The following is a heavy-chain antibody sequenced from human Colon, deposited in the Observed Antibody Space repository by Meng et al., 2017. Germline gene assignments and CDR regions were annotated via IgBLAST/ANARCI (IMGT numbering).Heavy chain of an antibody. CDR2: INSSAGT. J-gene: IGHJ4*02. D-gene: IGHD3-3*01. CDR3: ANRFV. CDR1: GFSVSSDF. V-gene: IGHV3-66*02. Sequence: EVRLVESGGGLVQPGESLRLSGAVSGFSVSSDFMIWVRQAPGKGLEWVSMINSSAGTFFADSVKGRFTVSTDNSKNTLYLQMNSLRIEDTAVYHCANRFVWGLGTLVTVSS.